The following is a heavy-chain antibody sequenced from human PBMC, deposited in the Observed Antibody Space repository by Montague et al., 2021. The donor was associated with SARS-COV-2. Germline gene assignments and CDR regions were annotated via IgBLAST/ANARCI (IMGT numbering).Heavy chain of an antibody. D-gene: IGHD7-27*01. J-gene: IGHJ6*02. V-gene: IGHV3-48*03. CDR3: ASDRNWDDWCGMDV. CDR1: GFTFSSYE. CDR2: ISSSGGGSTK. Sequence: SLRLSCAASGFTFSSYEMNWVRQAPGKGLEWISYISSSGGGSTKHYTDSVKGRFTISRDNAKNSLYLQMNSLRVEDTAIYYCASDRNWDDWCGMDVWGQGTTVTVSS.